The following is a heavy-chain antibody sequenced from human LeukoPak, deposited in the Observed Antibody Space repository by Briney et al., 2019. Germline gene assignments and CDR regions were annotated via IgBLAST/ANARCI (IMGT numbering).Heavy chain of an antibody. J-gene: IGHJ4*02. D-gene: IGHD3-22*01. CDR3: ARDPVPRGYDSSGFVDYFDY. Sequence: ASVKVSCKASGYTVTSYYMHWVRQAPGQGLEWMGIINPSGGSTSYAQKFQGRVTMTRDTSTSTVYMELSSLRSEDTAVYYCARDPVPRGYDSSGFVDYFDYWGQGALVTVSS. V-gene: IGHV1-46*01. CDR1: GYTVTSYY. CDR2: INPSGGST.